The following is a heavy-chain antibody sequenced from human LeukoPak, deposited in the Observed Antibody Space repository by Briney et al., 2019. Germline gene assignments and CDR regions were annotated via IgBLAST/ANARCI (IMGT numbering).Heavy chain of an antibody. D-gene: IGHD3-22*01. CDR2: ISAYNGNT. CDR1: GYTFTSYG. V-gene: IGHV1-18*01. J-gene: IGHJ6*02. CDR3: ARDSGYDSSGLYYYYYYGMDV. Sequence: ASVKVSCKASGYTFTSYGISWVRQAPGQGLEWMGWISAYNGNTNYAQKLQGRVTMTTDTSTSTAYMELRSLRSDDTVVYYCARDSGYDSSGLYYYYYYGMDVWGQGTTVTVSS.